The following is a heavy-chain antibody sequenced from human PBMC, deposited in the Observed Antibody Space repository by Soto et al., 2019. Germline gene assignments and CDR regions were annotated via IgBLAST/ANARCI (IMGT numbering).Heavy chain of an antibody. CDR1: GFTFTSSA. CDR3: AADATAWQQMVPSDY. V-gene: IGHV1-58*01. D-gene: IGHD2-8*01. J-gene: IGHJ4*02. CDR2: IAVGSGYT. Sequence: SVKVSCKASGFTFTSSAFQWVRQARGQRLEWMGWIAVGSGYTNYAQRFQDRVTLTRDMSTATTYMELSRLTSEDTAIYYCAADATAWQQMVPSDYWGQGTLVTVSS.